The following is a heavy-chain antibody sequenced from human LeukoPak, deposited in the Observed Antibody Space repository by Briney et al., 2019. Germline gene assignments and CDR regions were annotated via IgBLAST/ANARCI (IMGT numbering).Heavy chain of an antibody. J-gene: IGHJ4*02. CDR1: GFTFSSYG. CDR3: AKYRPDSYGYRDY. CDR2: IRYDGSNK. D-gene: IGHD5-18*01. Sequence: AGGSLRLSCAVSGFTFSSYGMHWVRQAPGKGLEWVAFIRYDGSNKYYADSVKGRFTISRDNSKNTLYLQMNSLRAEDTALYYCAKYRPDSYGYRDYWGQGTLITVSS. V-gene: IGHV3-30*02.